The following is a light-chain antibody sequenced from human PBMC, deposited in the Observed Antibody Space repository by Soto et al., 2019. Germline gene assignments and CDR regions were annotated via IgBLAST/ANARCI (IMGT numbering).Light chain of an antibody. CDR2: DAS. J-gene: IGKJ4*01. CDR3: QQRSNWLG. V-gene: IGKV3-11*01. Sequence: EIVLTQSPATLSLSPGERATLSCRASQSVSSYLAWYQQKPGQAPRLLIYDASNRATGIPARFSGSGSGTDFPLTISRLEPENFAVYYCQQRSNWLGFGVGTKVEIK. CDR1: QSVSSY.